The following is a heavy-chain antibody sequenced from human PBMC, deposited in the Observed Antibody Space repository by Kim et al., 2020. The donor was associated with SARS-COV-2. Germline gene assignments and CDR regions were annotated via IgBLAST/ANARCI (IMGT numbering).Heavy chain of an antibody. D-gene: IGHD5-12*01. CDR1: GFTFSSHA. V-gene: IGHV3-23*01. CDR3: AKDAGYSGFYH. Sequence: RGSLRLSCAASGFTFSSHAMSWIHQAPGKGLQWVSTIFNSDGSTYYADSVRGRFTISRDNSKTTVYLQMNSLRAEDTAVYYCAKDAGYSGFYHWGQGTLVTVSS. J-gene: IGHJ5*02. CDR2: IFNSDGST.